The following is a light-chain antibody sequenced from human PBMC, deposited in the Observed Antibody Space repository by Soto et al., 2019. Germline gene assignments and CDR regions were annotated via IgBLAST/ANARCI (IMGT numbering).Light chain of an antibody. CDR2: GGT. V-gene: IGKV3-20*01. J-gene: IGKJ2*01. Sequence: EVVLTQSPDTLSLSPGERATLSCRASQSVSSSQLAWYQQIPGQAPRLLIYGGTNRATGIPDRFSGSGSGTHFTLTIRRMDTEDFAMFYCQQYGSSPYTFGQGTKVDIK. CDR3: QQYGSSPYT. CDR1: QSVSSSQ.